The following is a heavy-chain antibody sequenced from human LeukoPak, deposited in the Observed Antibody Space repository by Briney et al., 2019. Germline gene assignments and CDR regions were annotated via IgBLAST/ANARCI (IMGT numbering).Heavy chain of an antibody. CDR3: ARGPNYYDSSGYYRVSFDY. CDR1: EFSVGSNY. J-gene: IGHJ4*02. D-gene: IGHD3-22*01. V-gene: IGHV3-66*01. CDR2: IYSGGST. Sequence: GGSLRLSCAASEFSVGSNYMTWVRQAPGKGLEWVSLIYSGGSTYYADSVKGRFTISRDNAKNSLYLQMNSLRAEDTAVYYCARGPNYYDSSGYYRVSFDYWGQGTLVTVSS.